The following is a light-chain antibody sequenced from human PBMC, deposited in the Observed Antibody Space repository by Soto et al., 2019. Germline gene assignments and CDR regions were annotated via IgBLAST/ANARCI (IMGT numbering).Light chain of an antibody. Sequence: EIVLTQSPGTLSLSPGERATLSCRASQSVSSSYLAWYQQKPGQAPRLLIYGASSRATGIPDRFSGSWSGTDFTLTISRLEPEDFAVYYCQQYGSSYTFGQGNKLEIK. V-gene: IGKV3-20*01. CDR1: QSVSSSY. J-gene: IGKJ2*01. CDR2: GAS. CDR3: QQYGSSYT.